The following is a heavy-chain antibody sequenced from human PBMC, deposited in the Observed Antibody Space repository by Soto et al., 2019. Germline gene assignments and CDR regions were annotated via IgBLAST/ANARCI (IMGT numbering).Heavy chain of an antibody. D-gene: IGHD5-18*01. V-gene: IGHV4-34*01. CDR3: ARGRGYSYGYGY. Sequence: SETLSLTCAAYGGSFSGYYWSWIRQPPGKGLEWIGEINHSGSTNYNPSLKSRVTISVDTSKNQFSLKLSSVTAADTAVYYCARGRGYSYGYGYWGQGTLVTVSS. CDR2: INHSGST. J-gene: IGHJ4*02. CDR1: GGSFSGYY.